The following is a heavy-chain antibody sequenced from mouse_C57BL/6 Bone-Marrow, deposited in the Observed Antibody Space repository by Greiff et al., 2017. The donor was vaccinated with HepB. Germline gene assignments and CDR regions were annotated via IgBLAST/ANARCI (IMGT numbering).Heavy chain of an antibody. V-gene: IGHV1-69*01. J-gene: IGHJ2*01. CDR3: ARWDY. CDR1: GYTFTSYW. Sequence: QVQLQPGAELVMPGASVKLSCKASGYTFTSYWMHWVKQRPGQGLEWIGEIDPSDSYTNYNQKFKGKSTLTVDKSSSTAYMQLSSLTSEDSAVYYCARWDYWGQGTTLTVSS. CDR2: IDPSDSYT.